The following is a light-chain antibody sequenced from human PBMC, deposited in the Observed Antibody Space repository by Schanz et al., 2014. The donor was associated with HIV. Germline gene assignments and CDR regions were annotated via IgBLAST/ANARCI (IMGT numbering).Light chain of an antibody. CDR1: SSDVGGYNY. J-gene: IGLJ2*01. Sequence: QSALTQPASVSGTPGQSITISCTGSSSDVGGYNYVSWYQQHPDKAPKLMIYDVSDRPSGVSSRFSGSKSGNTASLTISGLQAEDEAHYYCTSYTSDTVLFGGGTKLTVL. CDR2: DVS. V-gene: IGLV2-14*03. CDR3: TSYTSDTVL.